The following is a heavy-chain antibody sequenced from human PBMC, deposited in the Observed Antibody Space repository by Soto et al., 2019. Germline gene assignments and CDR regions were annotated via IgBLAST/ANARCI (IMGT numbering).Heavy chain of an antibody. V-gene: IGHV3-30*03. CDR3: ASPDTTLDYYGMDV. CDR2: ISYGGGTK. D-gene: IGHD5-18*01. CDR1: GFTFRSYG. J-gene: IGHJ6*02. Sequence: GGSLRLSCAASGFTFRSYGMHWVRQAPGKGLEWVAVISYGGGTKYYADSVNGRFTISRDNSQNTLFLQMNSLRVEDTAVYYCASPDTTLDYYGMDVWGQGTTVTVS.